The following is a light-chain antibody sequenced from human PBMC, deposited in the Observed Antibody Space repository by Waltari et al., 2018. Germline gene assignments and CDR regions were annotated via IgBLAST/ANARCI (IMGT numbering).Light chain of an antibody. CDR3: TSYRSGSTPFV. V-gene: IGLV2-14*01. CDR2: EVS. CDR1: SSDVGGYNY. J-gene: IGLJ1*01. Sequence: QSALTQPASVSGSPGQSITISCTGTSSDVGGYNYVSWYQQHPGKAPKLMIYEVSHRPSGVSNRFSASKSGNTASLSISGLQAEDEADYYCTSYRSGSTPFVFGTGTKVTVL.